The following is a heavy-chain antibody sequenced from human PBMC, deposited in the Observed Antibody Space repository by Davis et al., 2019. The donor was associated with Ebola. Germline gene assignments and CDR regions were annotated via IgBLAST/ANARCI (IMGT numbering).Heavy chain of an antibody. Sequence: GGSLRLSCAASGFTFSSYAMSWVRQAPGKGLEWVSAISGSGGSTYYADSVKGRFTISRDNSKNTLYLQMNSLRAEDTAVYYCAKAEGDIVVVVAATLYYYYGMDVWGQGTTVTVSS. CDR2: ISGSGGST. D-gene: IGHD2-15*01. J-gene: IGHJ6*02. CDR1: GFTFSSYA. CDR3: AKAEGDIVVVVAATLYYYYGMDV. V-gene: IGHV3-23*01.